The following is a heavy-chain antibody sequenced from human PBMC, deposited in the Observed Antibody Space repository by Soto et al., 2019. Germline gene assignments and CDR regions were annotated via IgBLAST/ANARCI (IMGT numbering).Heavy chain of an antibody. CDR2: IYSSGST. CDR3: AMEASGSRWWSPGSFAS. J-gene: IGHJ5*02. CDR1: GFTVTSSY. D-gene: IGHD6-19*01. Sequence: EVQLVESGGGLVQPGGSLRLSCAASGFTVTSSYISWVRQAPGKRLEWVSTIYSSGSTYYADSVRGRFIISRDISENTVDLQRNSLTVEDTAVDYCAMEASGSRWWSPGSFASWGQGTLVTVSS. V-gene: IGHV3-66*01.